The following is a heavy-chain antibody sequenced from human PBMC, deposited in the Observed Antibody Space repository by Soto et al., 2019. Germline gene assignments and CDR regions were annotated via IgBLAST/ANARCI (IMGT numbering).Heavy chain of an antibody. CDR3: ARIAITIFGVVVTSLDY. V-gene: IGHV1-18*01. J-gene: IGHJ4*02. CDR1: GYTFTSYG. D-gene: IGHD3-3*01. CDR2: ISAYNGNT. Sequence: VASVKVSCKASGYTFTSYGITWVRQAPGQGLEWMGWISAYNGNTNYAQKLQGRVTMTTDTSTSTAYMELRSLRSDDTAVYYCARIAITIFGVVVTSLDYWGQGTLVTVSS.